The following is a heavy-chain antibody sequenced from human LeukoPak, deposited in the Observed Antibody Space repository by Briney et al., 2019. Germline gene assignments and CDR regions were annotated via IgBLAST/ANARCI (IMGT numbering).Heavy chain of an antibody. CDR1: GGSISSSSYY. D-gene: IGHD3-22*01. CDR2: IHYSGST. CDR3: ARHLYDYDSSGYYRNWFDP. Sequence: SETLSLTCTVSGGSISSSSYYWGWIRQPPGKGLEWIGSIHYSGSTYYNPSLKSRVTISVDTSKNQFSLKLSSVTAADTAVYYCARHLYDYDSSGYYRNWFDPWGQGTLVTVSS. J-gene: IGHJ5*02. V-gene: IGHV4-39*01.